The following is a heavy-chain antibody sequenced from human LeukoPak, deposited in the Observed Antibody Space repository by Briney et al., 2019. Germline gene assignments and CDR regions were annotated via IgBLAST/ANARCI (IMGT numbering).Heavy chain of an antibody. CDR2: TSGGGERT. CDR1: GIVFSNTA. D-gene: IGHD3-22*01. Sequence: GGSLRLSCAASGIVFSNTAMNWARQSPGRGLEWISATSGGGERTFYADSVKGRFTISRDNSKNMVYLQMNSLRADDTAIYYCGKDGGQYSSGPEFDPRGQGVLVTVSS. CDR3: GKDGGQYSSGPEFDP. J-gene: IGHJ5*02. V-gene: IGHV3-23*01.